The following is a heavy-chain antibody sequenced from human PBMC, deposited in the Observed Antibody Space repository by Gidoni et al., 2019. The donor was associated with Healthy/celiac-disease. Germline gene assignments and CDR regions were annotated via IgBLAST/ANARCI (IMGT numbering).Heavy chain of an antibody. CDR2: IYHSGST. CDR1: GYSISSGYY. V-gene: IGHV4-38-2*01. J-gene: IGHJ4*02. Sequence: QVQLQESGPGLVKPSETLSLTCAVSGYSISSGYYWGWIRQPPGKGLEWIGSIYHSGSTYYNPSLMSRVTISVDTSKNQFSLKLSSVTAADTAVYYCASSYYDYIWGSSLFDYWGQGTLVTVSS. CDR3: ASSYYDYIWGSSLFDY. D-gene: IGHD3-16*01.